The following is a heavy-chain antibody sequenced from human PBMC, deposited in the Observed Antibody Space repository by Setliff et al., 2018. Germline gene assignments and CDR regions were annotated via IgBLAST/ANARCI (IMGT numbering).Heavy chain of an antibody. V-gene: IGHV1-2*02. CDR1: GYTFSDYY. Sequence: VASVKVSCKASGYTFSDYYMHWIRQAPGQGPEWMGCINPNTGGKRFAQKFQFGVTMTADKAITTAYMELTRLTSDDTAMYYCARDLLGSQGRTFDLWGQGTLVTVSS. CDR3: ARDLLGSQGRTFDL. J-gene: IGHJ4*02. D-gene: IGHD1-26*01. CDR2: INPNTGGK.